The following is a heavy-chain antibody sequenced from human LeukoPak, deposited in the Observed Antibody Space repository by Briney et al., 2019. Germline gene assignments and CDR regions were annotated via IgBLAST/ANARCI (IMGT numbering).Heavy chain of an antibody. CDR3: ACGGSSFDY. V-gene: IGHV3-23*01. Sequence: GGSLRLSCAASGVTFSSYAMSWVRQAPGKGLEWVSAISGSGGSTYYADSVKGRFTFSRDNSNNTLYLQMNSLRADDTAVYYCACGGSSFDYWGQGTLVTVSS. CDR1: GVTFSSYA. D-gene: IGHD2-15*01. J-gene: IGHJ4*02. CDR2: ISGSGGST.